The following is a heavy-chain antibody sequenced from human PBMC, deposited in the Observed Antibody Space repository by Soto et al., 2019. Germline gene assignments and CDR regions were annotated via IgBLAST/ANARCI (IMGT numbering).Heavy chain of an antibody. Sequence: GGSLRLSCAASGFTFSSYWMSWVRQAPGKGLEWVANIKQDGSEKYYVDSVKGRFTISRDNAKNSLYLQMNSLRAEDTAVYYCARDLWDGYYDFLRGWYFDYWAQGTLVTVSS. CDR1: GFTFSSYW. CDR2: IKQDGSEK. CDR3: ARDLWDGYYDFLRGWYFDY. V-gene: IGHV3-7*01. J-gene: IGHJ4*02. D-gene: IGHD3-3*01.